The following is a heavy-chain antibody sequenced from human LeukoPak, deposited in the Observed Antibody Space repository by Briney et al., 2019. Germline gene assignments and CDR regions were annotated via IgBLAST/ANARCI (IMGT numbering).Heavy chain of an antibody. D-gene: IGHD2-21*02. CDR1: GGSISSGGYS. V-gene: IGHV4-30-2*01. CDR2: IYHSGST. J-gene: IGHJ4*02. CDR3: ARAPDTAYDY. Sequence: PSQTLSLTCAVSGGSISSGGYSWSWIRQPPGKGLEWIGYIYHSGSTSYNPSLKSRVTISLDRSKNQFSLKLSSVTAADTAVYYCARAPDTAYDYWGQGTLVTVSS.